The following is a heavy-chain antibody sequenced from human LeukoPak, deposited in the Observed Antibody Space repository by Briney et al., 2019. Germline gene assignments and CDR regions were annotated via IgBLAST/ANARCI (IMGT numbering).Heavy chain of an antibody. J-gene: IGHJ4*02. D-gene: IGHD4-17*01. V-gene: IGHV3-30*18. Sequence: GGSLRLSCAASGFTFSSYGMHWVRQAPGKGLEWVAVVSYDGSNKYYADSVKGRFTISRDNSKNTLYLQMNSLRAEDTAVYYCAKADGDGIDYWGQGTLVTVSS. CDR3: AKADGDGIDY. CDR2: VSYDGSNK. CDR1: GFTFSSYG.